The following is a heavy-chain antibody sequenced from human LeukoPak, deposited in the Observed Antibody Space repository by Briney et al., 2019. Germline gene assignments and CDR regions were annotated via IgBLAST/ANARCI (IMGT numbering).Heavy chain of an antibody. Sequence: GGSLRLSCSASGFTVSSNYMSWVRQAPGKGLEWVSVIYSGGSTYYADSVKGRFTISRDNSKDTLYLQMNSLRAEDTAVYYCARDYSGFFDYWGQGTLVTVSS. CDR1: GFTVSSNY. CDR3: ARDYSGFFDY. D-gene: IGHD1-26*01. CDR2: IYSGGST. J-gene: IGHJ4*02. V-gene: IGHV3-53*05.